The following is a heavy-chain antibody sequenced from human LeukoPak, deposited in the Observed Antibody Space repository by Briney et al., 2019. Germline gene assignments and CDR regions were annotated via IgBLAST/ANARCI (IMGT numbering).Heavy chain of an antibody. CDR3: ARDYGAARPEEFDP. CDR2: ISAYNGNT. CDR1: GYTFTSYG. J-gene: IGHJ5*02. D-gene: IGHD6-6*01. Sequence: GASVKVSCKASGYTFTSYGISWVRQAPGQGLEWMGWISAYNGNTNYAQKLQDRVTMTTDTSTSTAYMELRSLRSDDTAVYYCARDYGAARPEEFDPWGQGTLVTVSS. V-gene: IGHV1-18*01.